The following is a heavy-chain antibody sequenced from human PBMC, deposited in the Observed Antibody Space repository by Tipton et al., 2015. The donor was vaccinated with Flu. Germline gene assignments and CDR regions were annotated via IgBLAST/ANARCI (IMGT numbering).Heavy chain of an antibody. Sequence: TLSLTCAVYGGSFSGYYWSWIRQPPGKGLEWIGEINHSGSTNYNPSLKSRVTISVDTSKNQFSLKLSSVTAADTAVYYCARGFRTYYYGSGSYSITFDIWGQGTMVPVSS. J-gene: IGHJ3*02. V-gene: IGHV4-34*01. D-gene: IGHD3-10*01. CDR3: ARGFRTYYYGSGSYSITFDI. CDR2: INHSGST. CDR1: GGSFSGYY.